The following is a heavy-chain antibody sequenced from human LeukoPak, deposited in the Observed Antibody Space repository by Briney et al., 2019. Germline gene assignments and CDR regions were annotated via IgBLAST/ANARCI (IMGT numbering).Heavy chain of an antibody. CDR1: GFTFSNAW. CDR2: IKSKTDGGTT. CDR3: TTRGYQLLGYIDY. Sequence: GGSLRLSCAASGFTFSNAWMSWVRQAPGKGLEWVGRIKSKTDGGTTDYAAPVKGRFTISRDDPKNTLYLQMNSLKTEDTAVYYCTTRGYQLLGYIDYWGQGTLVTVSS. J-gene: IGHJ4*02. V-gene: IGHV3-15*01. D-gene: IGHD2-2*01.